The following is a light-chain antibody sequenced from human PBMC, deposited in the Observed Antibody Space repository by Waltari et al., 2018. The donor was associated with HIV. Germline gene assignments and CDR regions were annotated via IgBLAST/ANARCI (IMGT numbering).Light chain of an antibody. Sequence: QSVLTQPPSVSAAPGQKVTISCSGRRSIFGNNSVSWYQQLSGTAPKLFIFDDNKRPSGIPDRFSGSKSGTSATLGITGLQTGDEADYYCGTWDSRLSAYVFGTGTKVTVL. V-gene: IGLV1-51*01. CDR3: GTWDSRLSAYV. CDR1: RSIFGNNS. J-gene: IGLJ1*01. CDR2: DDN.